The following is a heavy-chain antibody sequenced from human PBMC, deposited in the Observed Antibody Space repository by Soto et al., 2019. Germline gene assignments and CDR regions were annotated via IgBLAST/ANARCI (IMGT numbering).Heavy chain of an antibody. V-gene: IGHV4-30-2*01. CDR3: ARHITGNFDY. D-gene: IGHD3-10*01. J-gene: IGHJ4*02. CDR1: GGSISSGGYS. Sequence: QLQLQESGSGLVKPSQTLSLTCAVSGGSISSGGYSWSWIRQPPGKGLGWIGYIYHSGSTYYNTSLRNRVSISVDRRQNQSSLKLSSVTASDTAVYYSARHITGNFDYWGQGTLVTVSS. CDR2: IYHSGST.